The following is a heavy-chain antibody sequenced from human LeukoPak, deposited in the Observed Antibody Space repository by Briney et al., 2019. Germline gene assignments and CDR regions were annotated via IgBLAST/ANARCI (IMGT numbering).Heavy chain of an antibody. Sequence: ASVKVSCMASGYTFTSYDINWVRQAPGQGLEWMGWMNTNSGNTGYAQTFQGRVTISRHTSISTAYMELNSLTSEDTAVYYCARVRFGSGSYPSYFDYWGQGTLVTVSS. J-gene: IGHJ4*02. V-gene: IGHV1-8*03. CDR2: MNTNSGNT. D-gene: IGHD3-10*01. CDR1: GYTFTSYD. CDR3: ARVRFGSGSYPSYFDY.